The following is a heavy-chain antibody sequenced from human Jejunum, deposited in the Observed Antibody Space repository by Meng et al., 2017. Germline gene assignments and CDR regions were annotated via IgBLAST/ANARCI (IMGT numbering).Heavy chain of an antibody. CDR1: GFTFSSHE. Sequence: GESLKISCAASGFTFSSHEMNWVRQAPGKGLEWLSYISRSGGTTNYADSVKGRFTVSRDNAKNSLYLQMSSLRDEDTALYYCARGPMSGLSRFDPWGQGTLVTVSS. V-gene: IGHV3-48*03. CDR3: ARGPMSGLSRFDP. CDR2: ISRSGGTT. J-gene: IGHJ5*02. D-gene: IGHD5/OR15-5a*01.